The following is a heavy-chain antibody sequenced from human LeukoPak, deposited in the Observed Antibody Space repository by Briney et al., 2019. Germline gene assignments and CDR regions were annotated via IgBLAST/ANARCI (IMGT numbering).Heavy chain of an antibody. J-gene: IGHJ4*03. Sequence: GGSLRLSCAASGFTFSTYVMTWVRQAPGKGLEWVSAILGSGGGTYYTDSVKGRFTISRDNSKNTQYLQMNSLRAEDTAVYYCAKDIVVVPAAICPRCEEFDYWGQGTTVTVSS. D-gene: IGHD2-2*02. CDR3: AKDIVVVPAAICPRCEEFDY. V-gene: IGHV3-23*01. CDR2: ILGSGGGT. CDR1: GFTFSTYV.